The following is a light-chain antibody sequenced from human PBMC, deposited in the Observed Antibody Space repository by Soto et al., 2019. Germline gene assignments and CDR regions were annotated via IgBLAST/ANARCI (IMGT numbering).Light chain of an antibody. CDR1: QSVRSTF. J-gene: IGKJ2*01. CDR3: QQYHDSPMNT. CDR2: GAS. Sequence: VLPQSPDTLSLSPGDRATLSCRASQSVRSTFLAWYQKKPGQAPRLLIYGASNRAAGIPERFSGSASGTEFTITISRLEPDDSAVYYCQQYHDSPMNTFGQGTKLQIK. V-gene: IGKV3-20*01.